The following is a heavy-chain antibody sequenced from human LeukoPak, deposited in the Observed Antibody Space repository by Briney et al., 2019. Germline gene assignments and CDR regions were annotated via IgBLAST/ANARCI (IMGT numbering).Heavy chain of an antibody. J-gene: IGHJ4*02. Sequence: GGSLRLSCAASGFTFSSYEMNWVRQAPGKGLEWVSYISSSGSTIYYADSVKGRFTISRDNAKNSLYLQMNSLRAEDTAVYYCARSMVRGVMGFDYWGQGTLVTVSS. CDR3: ARSMVRGVMGFDY. CDR1: GFTFSSYE. D-gene: IGHD3-10*01. CDR2: ISSSGSTI. V-gene: IGHV3-48*03.